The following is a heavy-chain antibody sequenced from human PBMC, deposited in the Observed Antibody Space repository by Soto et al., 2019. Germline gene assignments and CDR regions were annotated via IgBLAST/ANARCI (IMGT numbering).Heavy chain of an antibody. CDR1: GYTFTSYG. V-gene: IGHV1-18*01. CDR2: ISAYNGNT. J-gene: IGHJ6*02. D-gene: IGHD2-21*02. CDR3: ARDGGDLTYYYYYGMDV. Sequence: ASVKVSCKASGYTFTSYGISWVRQAPGQGLEWMGWISAYNGNTNYAQKLQGRVTMTTDTSTSTAYMELRSLRSDDTAVYYCARDGGDLTYYYYYGMDVWGQGPTVTVSS.